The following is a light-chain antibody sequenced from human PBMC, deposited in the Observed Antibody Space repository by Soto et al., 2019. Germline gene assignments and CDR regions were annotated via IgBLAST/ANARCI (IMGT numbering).Light chain of an antibody. CDR2: EVR. CDR1: SSDVGGYKF. J-gene: IGLJ3*02. CDR3: CSYTSSSIRV. V-gene: IGLV2-14*01. Sequence: QSVLTQPASVSGSPGQSITITCTGTSSDVGGYKFVSWYQQHPGKVPKLMIYEVRNRPSGVSNRLSGSKSGNTASLTISGLQADDEADYYCCSYTSSSIRVFGGGTKLTVL.